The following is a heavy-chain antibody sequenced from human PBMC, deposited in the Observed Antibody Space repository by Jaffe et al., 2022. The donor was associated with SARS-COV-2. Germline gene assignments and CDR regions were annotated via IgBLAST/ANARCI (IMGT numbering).Heavy chain of an antibody. CDR2: IYSSGST. J-gene: IGHJ6*02. CDR1: GDSISSGSYY. CDR3: ARIPSSSAYFYGLDV. V-gene: IGHV4-61*02. D-gene: IGHD6-6*01. Sequence: QVQLQESGPGLVKPSQTLSLTCTVSGDSISSGSYYWSWIRQPAGKGLEWIGRIYSSGSTNYNPSLKSRVTISVDTSRNQFSLRLRSLTAADTAVYFCARIPSSSAYFYGLDVWGRGTPVTVSS.